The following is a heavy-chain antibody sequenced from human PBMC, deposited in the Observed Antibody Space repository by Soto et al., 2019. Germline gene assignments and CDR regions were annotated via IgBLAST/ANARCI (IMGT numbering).Heavy chain of an antibody. CDR1: GFTFSDYY. CDR3: AREVLGVAGSYFDN. V-gene: IGHV3-11*01. Sequence: GGSLRLSCAASGFTFSDYYMCWIRQAPGKGLEWISYISSRATAIYYADSVKGRFTISRDNAKNSLYLQMNSLRAEDTAVYYCAREVLGVAGSYFDNWGQGTLVNVSS. J-gene: IGHJ4*02. D-gene: IGHD6-19*01. CDR2: ISSRATAI.